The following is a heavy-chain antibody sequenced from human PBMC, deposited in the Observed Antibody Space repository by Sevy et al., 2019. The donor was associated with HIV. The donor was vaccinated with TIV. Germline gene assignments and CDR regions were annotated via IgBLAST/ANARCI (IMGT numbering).Heavy chain of an antibody. V-gene: IGHV3-33*01. J-gene: IGHJ6*02. D-gene: IGHD2-15*01. CDR1: GFTFSSYG. Sequence: GGSLRLSCAASGFTFSSYGMHWVRQAPGKGLEWVAVIWYDGINKYYGDSVKGRFTISRDNFKNTVYLQMTNLRAEDTAVYYCARAGDIVEVAAHYGMDVWGQGTTVTVSS. CDR3: ARAGDIVEVAAHYGMDV. CDR2: IWYDGINK.